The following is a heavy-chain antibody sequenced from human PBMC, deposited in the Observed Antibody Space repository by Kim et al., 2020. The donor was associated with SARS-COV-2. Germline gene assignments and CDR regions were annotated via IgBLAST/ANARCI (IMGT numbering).Heavy chain of an antibody. CDR2: ISSSGDGT. J-gene: IGHJ4*02. CDR3: AKHWGSGTYYNYFDY. D-gene: IGHD3-10*01. V-gene: IGHV3-23*01. CDR1: GFIFSNYA. Sequence: GGSLRLSCAGSGFIFSNYAVSWVRQAPGKGLEWLSAISSSGDGTFYTDSVRGRVTISRDNSKNTVYLQLNGLRVEDSAVYYCAKHWGSGTYYNYFDYWGQGSLVTVSS.